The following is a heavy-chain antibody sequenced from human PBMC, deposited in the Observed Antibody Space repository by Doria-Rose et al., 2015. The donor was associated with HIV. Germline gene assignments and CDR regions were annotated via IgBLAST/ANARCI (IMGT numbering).Heavy chain of an antibody. V-gene: IGHV2-26*01. J-gene: IGHJ4*02. Sequence: QITLKESGPVLVKPTETLTLTCTVSGVSLSSPGMGVSWIRQPPGKALEWLANIVSDDEISYKTSLKSRLTISSVTSKSQVVLTMTDMDPVDTATYYCARIKSSRWYHKYYFDFWGQGTLVIVSA. CDR3: ARIKSSRWYHKYYFDF. CDR1: GVSLSSPGMG. D-gene: IGHD6-13*01. CDR2: IVSDDEI.